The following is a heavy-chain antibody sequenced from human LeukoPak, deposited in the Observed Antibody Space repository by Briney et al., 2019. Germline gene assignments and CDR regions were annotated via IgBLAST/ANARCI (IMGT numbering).Heavy chain of an antibody. D-gene: IGHD2-8*01. Sequence: GGSLRLSCAASGFTFSSYSMNWVRQAPGKGLEWVSYISSSSSTIYYADSVKGRFTISRDNAKNSLYLQMNSLRDEDTAVYYCARSPSIVLMVYAIGDYFDYWGQGTLVTVSS. CDR3: ARSPSIVLMVYAIGDYFDY. V-gene: IGHV3-48*02. CDR1: GFTFSSYS. CDR2: ISSSSSTI. J-gene: IGHJ4*02.